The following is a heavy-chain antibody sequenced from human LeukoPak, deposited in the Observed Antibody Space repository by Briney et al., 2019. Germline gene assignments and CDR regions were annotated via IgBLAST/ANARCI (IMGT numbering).Heavy chain of an antibody. Sequence: GGSLRLSCAASGFTFSDYYMSWIRQAPGKGLEWVSYISSSSSYTNYADSVKGRFTISRDNAKNSLYLQMNSLRAEDTAVYYCARDRWYVDYSGKYYFDYWGQGTLVTVSS. J-gene: IGHJ4*02. CDR3: ARDRWYVDYSGKYYFDY. CDR2: ISSSSSYT. V-gene: IGHV3-11*06. CDR1: GFTFSDYY. D-gene: IGHD4-17*01.